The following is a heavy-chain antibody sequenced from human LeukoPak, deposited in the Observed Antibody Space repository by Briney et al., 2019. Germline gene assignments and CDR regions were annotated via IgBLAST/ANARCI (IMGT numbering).Heavy chain of an antibody. Sequence: SETLSLTCAVSGYSISSSHWWGWIRQSPGKGLEWIGYIYYSGSTYYNPSLKSRVTMSVDTSKNQFSLKLSSVTAVDTAVYYCARSIAAAIKGDYFDYWGQGTLVTVSS. D-gene: IGHD6-13*01. J-gene: IGHJ4*02. V-gene: IGHV4-28*01. CDR1: GYSISSSHW. CDR2: IYYSGST. CDR3: ARSIAAAIKGDYFDY.